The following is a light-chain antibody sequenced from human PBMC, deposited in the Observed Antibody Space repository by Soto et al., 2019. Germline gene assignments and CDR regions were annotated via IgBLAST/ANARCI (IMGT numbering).Light chain of an antibody. J-gene: IGLJ2*01. CDR3: QSYDSSLSAWI. V-gene: IGLV1-40*01. Sequence: QSVLTQPPSVSGAPGQRVTISCTGSSSNIGAGYDVHWYQQLPGTAPKLLIYSNFNRPSGVPDRFSGSKSGTSASLAITGLQAEDEADYYCQSYDSSLSAWIFGGGTKLTVL. CDR1: SSNIGAGYD. CDR2: SNF.